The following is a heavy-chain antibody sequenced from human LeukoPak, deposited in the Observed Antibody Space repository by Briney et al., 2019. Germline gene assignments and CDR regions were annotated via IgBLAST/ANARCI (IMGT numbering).Heavy chain of an antibody. D-gene: IGHD3-16*01. V-gene: IGHV3-23*01. CDR3: WRDTWGGVRLVGLDN. CDR1: GFTFSSYA. Sequence: GGSLRLSCAASGFTFSSYAMSWVRQAPGKGLEWVSAISGSGGSTYYADSVKGRFTISRDNSKNTLYLQMNSLRAEDTAVYYWWRDTWGGVRLVGLDNWGQGNLVNVSS. J-gene: IGHJ4*02. CDR2: ISGSGGST.